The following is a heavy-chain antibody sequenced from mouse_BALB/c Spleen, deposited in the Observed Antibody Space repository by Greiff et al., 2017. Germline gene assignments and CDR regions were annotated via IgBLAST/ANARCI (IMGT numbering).Heavy chain of an antibody. CDR2: IWAGGST. CDR1: GFSLTSYG. D-gene: IGHD2-1*01. V-gene: IGHV2-9*02. Sequence: VMLVESGPGLVAPSQSLSITCTVSGFSLTSYGVHWVRQPPGKGLEWLGVIWAGGSTNYNSALMSRLSISKDNSKSQVFLKMNSLQTDDTAMYYCAREDGNYVNWFAYWGQGTLVTVSA. CDR3: AREDGNYVNWFAY. J-gene: IGHJ3*01.